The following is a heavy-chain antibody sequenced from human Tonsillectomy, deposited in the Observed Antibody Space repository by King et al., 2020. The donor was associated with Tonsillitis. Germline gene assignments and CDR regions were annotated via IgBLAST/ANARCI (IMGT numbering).Heavy chain of an antibody. D-gene: IGHD6-13*01. CDR1: GFTFSSYS. Sequence: VQLVESGGGLVKPGGSLRLSCAASGFTFSSYSMNWVRQAPGKGLEWVSSLSSSSSYIYYADSGKGRFTISRDNAKNSLYLQMNSLRAEDTAVYYCARDPRSSSWSGYPFDYWGQGTLVTVSS. CDR3: ARDPRSSSWSGYPFDY. CDR2: LSSSSSYI. V-gene: IGHV3-21*01. J-gene: IGHJ4*02.